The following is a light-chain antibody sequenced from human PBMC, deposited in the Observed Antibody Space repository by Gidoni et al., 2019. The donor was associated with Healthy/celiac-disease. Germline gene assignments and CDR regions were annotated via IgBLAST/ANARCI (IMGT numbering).Light chain of an antibody. CDR2: KVS. J-gene: IGKJ2*01. CDR1: QSIVYSDVNTY. Sequence: VVITQSALSLPVTLGQPASSSCSTSQSIVYSDVNTYLNWFQQRPGQSPRRLIYKVSTRASGVPDRFSGSGSGTDFTLKISRLEAEDFAVYYCLQGTHWPPFTFGQGTKLEIK. V-gene: IGKV2-30*01. CDR3: LQGTHWPPFT.